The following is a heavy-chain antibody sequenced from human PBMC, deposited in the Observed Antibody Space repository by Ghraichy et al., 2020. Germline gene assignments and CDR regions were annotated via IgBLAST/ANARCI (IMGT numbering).Heavy chain of an antibody. CDR1: GFTLGTYW. V-gene: IGHV3-7*03. CDR3: ARYFVNFADRLFAFDV. Sequence: GGSLTLSCVASGFTLGTYWMTWVRQAPGKGLEWVANIKQDGSEKYYADSVKGRFTVSRDNAKKSLYLQMNSLRADDTAVYYCARYFVNFADRLFAFDVWGQGTLVTVSS. CDR2: IKQDGSEK. D-gene: IGHD2/OR15-2a*01. J-gene: IGHJ3*01.